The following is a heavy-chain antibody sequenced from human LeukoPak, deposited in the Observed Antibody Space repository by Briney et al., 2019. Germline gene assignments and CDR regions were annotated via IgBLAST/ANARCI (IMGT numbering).Heavy chain of an antibody. CDR2: IKQDGSER. D-gene: IGHD3-3*01. Sequence: GGSLRLSCIASKFTFGDYWMSWVRQAPGKGLEWVAIIKQDGSERYYVDSVKGRFTISRDNAKNSLYLQVNSLRAEDTAVYYCAKDIRFLEWLSITYFDYWGQGTLVTVSS. CDR1: KFTFGDYW. V-gene: IGHV3-7*03. CDR3: AKDIRFLEWLSITYFDY. J-gene: IGHJ4*02.